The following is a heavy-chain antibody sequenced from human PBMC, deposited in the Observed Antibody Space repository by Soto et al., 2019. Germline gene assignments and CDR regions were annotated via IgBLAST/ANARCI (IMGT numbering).Heavy chain of an antibody. CDR1: GGTFSSYA. CDR2: IILIFGTA. J-gene: IGHJ4*02. V-gene: IGHV1-69*13. D-gene: IGHD3-9*01. Sequence: GASVKVSCKASGGTFSSYAISWVRQAPGQGLEWMGVIILIFGTANYAQNFQGRVTITADESTSTAYMELSSLRSEDTAVYFCARASTTKWYDILTGYSPIDYWGQGTLVTVSS. CDR3: ARASTTKWYDILTGYSPIDY.